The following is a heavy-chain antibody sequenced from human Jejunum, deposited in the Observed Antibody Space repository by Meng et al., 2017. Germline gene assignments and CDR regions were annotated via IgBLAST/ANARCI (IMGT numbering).Heavy chain of an antibody. D-gene: IGHD1-14*01. CDR2: FHHSGSA. CDR1: GVSVNSGFYY. Sequence: QVQLQQSGPGLVRTPETLSLTCTVSGVSVNSGFYYWNWFRQPPGKGLEFIGSFHHSGSAHYNASLEGRVTMSLDTSKNQFSLRLTSVTAADSALYYCTGGPDSAKSGYWGQGTLVTVSS. CDR3: TGGPDSAKSGY. V-gene: IGHV4-61*01. J-gene: IGHJ4*02.